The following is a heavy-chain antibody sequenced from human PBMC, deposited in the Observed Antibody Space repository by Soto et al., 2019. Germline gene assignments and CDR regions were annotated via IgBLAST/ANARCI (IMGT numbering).Heavy chain of an antibody. V-gene: IGHV1-69*08. CDR1: GGTFSTST. J-gene: IGHJ4*02. D-gene: IGHD5-12*01. Sequence: QVQLVQSGAEVKKPGSSVKVSCKASGGTFSTSTFTWVRQAPGQGLEWMGRTIPLLNVADYAQDFQGRLTITAXRXTXTXXTELTSLTSKNTAVYYCARDSPIGSTFSGYDAIDSWGQGTLVTVSS. CDR2: TIPLLNVA. CDR3: ARDSPIGSTFSGYDAIDS.